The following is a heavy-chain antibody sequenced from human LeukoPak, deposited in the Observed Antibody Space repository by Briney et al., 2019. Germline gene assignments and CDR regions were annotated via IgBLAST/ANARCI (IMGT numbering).Heavy chain of an antibody. Sequence: SETLSLTCTVSGGSISGSSYYWGWIRQPPGKGLEWIGSIYYSGSTYYNPSLKSRVTISVDTSKNQFSLKLNSVTAADTAVYYCARGPRYYDILTGYSNWFDPWGQGTLVTVSS. J-gene: IGHJ5*02. D-gene: IGHD3-9*01. CDR3: ARGPRYYDILTGYSNWFDP. CDR2: IYYSGST. CDR1: GGSISGSSYY. V-gene: IGHV4-39*02.